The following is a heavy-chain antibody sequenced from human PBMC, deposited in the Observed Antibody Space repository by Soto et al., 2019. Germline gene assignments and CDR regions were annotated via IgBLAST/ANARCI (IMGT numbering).Heavy chain of an antibody. D-gene: IGHD6-19*01. Sequence: GESLKISCKGSGYSFTSYWIGWVRQMPGKGLEWMGIIYPGDSDTRYSPSFQGQVAISADKSISSAYLQWSSLKASDTAMYYGASRKKWLANWFEPWGQGTLVTVSS. J-gene: IGHJ5*02. CDR3: ASRKKWLANWFEP. CDR1: GYSFTSYW. V-gene: IGHV5-51*01. CDR2: IYPGDSDT.